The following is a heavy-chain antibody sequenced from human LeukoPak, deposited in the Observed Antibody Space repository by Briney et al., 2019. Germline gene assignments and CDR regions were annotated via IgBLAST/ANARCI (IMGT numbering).Heavy chain of an antibody. D-gene: IGHD3-3*01. J-gene: IGHJ4*02. CDR3: TRDRPSGASRVFVVQ. Sequence: GGSLRLSCAASGFTFSIYAMTWVRQAPGQGLEWVSSMSSGSRYIYYADSVRGRFTISRDNAKNSLYLLMNSLRAEDTAVYYCTRDRPSGASRVFVVQWGQGTLVTVSS. CDR2: MSSGSRYI. V-gene: IGHV3-21*01. CDR1: GFTFSIYA.